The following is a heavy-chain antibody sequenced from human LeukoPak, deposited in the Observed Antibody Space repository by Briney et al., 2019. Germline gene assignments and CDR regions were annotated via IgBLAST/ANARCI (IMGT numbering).Heavy chain of an antibody. CDR2: ISGGSSFT. CDR1: GFTFSSYG. Sequence: PGGSLRLSCAASGFTFSSYGMSWVRQAPGKGLEWVSYISGGSSFTYYVDSVKGRFTISRDNAKNSLYLQMNSLRAEDTAVYYCAKDMAAYYYASGNIDYWGQGTLVTVSS. CDR3: AKDMAAYYYASGNIDY. V-gene: IGHV3-21*01. D-gene: IGHD3-10*01. J-gene: IGHJ4*02.